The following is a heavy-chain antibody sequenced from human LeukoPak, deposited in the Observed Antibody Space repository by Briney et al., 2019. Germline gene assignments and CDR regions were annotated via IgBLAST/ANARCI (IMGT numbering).Heavy chain of an antibody. V-gene: IGHV3-15*01. Sequence: GGSLRLSCAASGFTFSHAWMSWVRQAPGKGLEWVGRIKSKTDGGTTDYAAPVKGRFTISRDDSKNTLYLQMNSLKTEDTAVYYCTTDLRRHLGYCSSTSCYPFDPWGQGTLVTVSS. J-gene: IGHJ5*02. CDR1: GFTFSHAW. CDR2: IKSKTDGGTT. CDR3: TTDLRRHLGYCSSTSCYPFDP. D-gene: IGHD2-2*01.